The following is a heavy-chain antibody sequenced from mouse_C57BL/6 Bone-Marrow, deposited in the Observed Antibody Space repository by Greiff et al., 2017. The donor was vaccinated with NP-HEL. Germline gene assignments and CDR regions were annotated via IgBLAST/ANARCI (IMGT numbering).Heavy chain of an antibody. CDR3: ARAHYYYGSSYAMDY. J-gene: IGHJ4*01. V-gene: IGHV1-81*01. Sequence: QVQLQQSGAELARPGASVKLSCKASGYTFTSYGISWVKQRTGQGLEWIGEIYPRSGNTYYNEKFKGKATLTADKSSRTAYMELRSLTSEDSAVYFCARAHYYYGSSYAMDYWGQGTAVTVSS. CDR2: IYPRSGNT. CDR1: GYTFTSYG. D-gene: IGHD1-1*01.